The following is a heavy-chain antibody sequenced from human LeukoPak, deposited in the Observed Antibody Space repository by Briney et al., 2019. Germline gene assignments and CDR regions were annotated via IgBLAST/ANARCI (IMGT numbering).Heavy chain of an antibody. J-gene: IGHJ4*02. CDR3: ARASLYDNSAYYLDY. CDR1: GFTVSRNY. D-gene: IGHD3-22*01. CDR2: ISGSGGST. Sequence: PGGSLRLSCAASGFTVSRNYMSWVRQAPGKGLEWVSAISGSGGSTYYADSVKGRFTISRDNSKNTLYLQMNSLRAEDTALYYCARASLYDNSAYYLDYWGQGTLVTVSS. V-gene: IGHV3-23*01.